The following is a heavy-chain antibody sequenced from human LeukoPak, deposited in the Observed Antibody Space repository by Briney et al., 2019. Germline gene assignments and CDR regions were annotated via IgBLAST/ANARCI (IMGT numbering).Heavy chain of an antibody. CDR3: ARGNSGCGGTHFDG. D-gene: IGHD5-12*01. CDR2: IYYSGST. Sequence: SETLSLTCTVSGGSISSYYWSWIRQPPGKGLEWIGYIYYSGSTNYNPSLKSRVTISVDTSKNQFSLKLSSVTAADTAVYYCARGNSGCGGTHFDGWGQGTLVTVSS. CDR1: GGSISSYY. V-gene: IGHV4-59*01. J-gene: IGHJ4*02.